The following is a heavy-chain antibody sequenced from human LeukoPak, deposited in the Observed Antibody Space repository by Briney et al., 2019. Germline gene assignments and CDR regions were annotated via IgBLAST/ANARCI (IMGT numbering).Heavy chain of an antibody. J-gene: IGHJ1*01. Sequence: GGSLRLSCAASGFTFSSYAMHWVRQAPGKGLEWVAVISYDGATTYYADSVKGRFTISRDNSKNTLYLQMNSLRAEDTAMYYCARGSSSWYPIEHWGQGTLVTVSS. CDR1: GFTFSSYA. D-gene: IGHD6-13*01. CDR3: ARGSSSWYPIEH. CDR2: ISYDGATT. V-gene: IGHV3-30*01.